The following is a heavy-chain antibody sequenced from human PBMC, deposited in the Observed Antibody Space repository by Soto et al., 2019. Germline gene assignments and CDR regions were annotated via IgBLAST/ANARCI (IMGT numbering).Heavy chain of an antibody. J-gene: IGHJ6*02. CDR3: ARDTGWPDRYYYYYYGMDV. Sequence: ASVKVSCKASGYTFTSYDINWVRQATGQGLEWMGWMNPNSGNTGYAQKFQGRVTMTRNTSISTAYMELSSLRSEDTAVYYCARDTGWPDRYYYYYYGMDVWGQGTTVTVSS. CDR2: MNPNSGNT. D-gene: IGHD6-19*01. CDR1: GYTFTSYD. V-gene: IGHV1-8*01.